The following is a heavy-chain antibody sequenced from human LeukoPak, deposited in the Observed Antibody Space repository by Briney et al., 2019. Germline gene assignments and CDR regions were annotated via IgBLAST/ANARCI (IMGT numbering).Heavy chain of an antibody. CDR2: ISSSSSYI. Sequence: TAGGSLRLSCVASGFTFGSVYNMNWGRQAPGRGLEWVSSISSSSSYISYAGSVQGRFTISRDNAKNSLYLQMKSLRAEDTAVYYCVRGACGGNCFGNWLDSWGQGTPVTVSS. V-gene: IGHV3-21*01. CDR3: VRGACGGNCFGNWLDS. D-gene: IGHD2-21*02. CDR1: GFTFGSVYN. J-gene: IGHJ5*01.